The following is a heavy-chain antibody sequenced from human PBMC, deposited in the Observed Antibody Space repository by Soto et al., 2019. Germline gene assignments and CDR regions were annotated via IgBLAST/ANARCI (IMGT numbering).Heavy chain of an antibody. CDR2: ISGSGGST. CDR3: TKGSSGWYERFDY. D-gene: IGHD6-19*01. Sequence: EVQLLESGGGLVQPGGSLRLSCAASGFTFSSYAMSWVRQAPGKGLEWVSAISGSGGSTYYADSVKGRFTISRDNSKNTLYLQMNSLRAEDTAVYYCTKGSSGWYERFDYWGQGTLVTVSS. CDR1: GFTFSSYA. J-gene: IGHJ4*02. V-gene: IGHV3-23*01.